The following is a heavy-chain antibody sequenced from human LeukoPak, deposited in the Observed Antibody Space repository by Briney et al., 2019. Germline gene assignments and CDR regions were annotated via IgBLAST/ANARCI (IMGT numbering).Heavy chain of an antibody. V-gene: IGHV1-46*01. CDR1: GYTFINNW. J-gene: IGHJ6*03. D-gene: IGHD3-10*01. Sequence: ASVKVSCKASGYTFINNWMHWVRQAPGQGLEWIGLINPTGTGTLYAQKFQGRVTMTRDMSTSTDYMELSSLRSEDTAVYYCAREPGDYYGSGSYYNPYYYYMDVWGKGTTVTVSS. CDR3: AREPGDYYGSGSYYNPYYYYMDV. CDR2: INPTGTGT.